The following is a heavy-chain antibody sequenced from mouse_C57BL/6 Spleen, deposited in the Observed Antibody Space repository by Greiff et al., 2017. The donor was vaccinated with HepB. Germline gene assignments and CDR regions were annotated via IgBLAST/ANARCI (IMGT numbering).Heavy chain of an antibody. D-gene: IGHD1-1*01. Sequence: QVQLKESGPGLVAPSHSLSISCPVSGFSLTSSAISWVRQPPGKGLEWLGVIWTGGGTNYNSALESRLSISKDNSKSQVFLKMNSLQTDDTARYYCARNKGSSYPYYFDYWGQGTTLTVSS. CDR3: ARNKGSSYPYYFDY. J-gene: IGHJ2*01. CDR2: IWTGGGT. V-gene: IGHV2-9-1*01. CDR1: GFSLTSSA.